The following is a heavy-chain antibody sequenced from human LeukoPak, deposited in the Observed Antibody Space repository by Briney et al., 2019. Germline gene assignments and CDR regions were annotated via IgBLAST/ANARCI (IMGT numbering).Heavy chain of an antibody. CDR2: IIPIFGTP. J-gene: IGHJ6*03. D-gene: IGHD5-18*01. Sequence: SSVKVSCKASGGTFSSYAISWVRQAPGQGLEWMGGIIPIFGTPNYAQKFKGRITITTDESTSTAYMERSSLRSAETAVYYCARATQLWGHYYYMDVWGKGTTVTVSS. CDR3: ARATQLWGHYYYMDV. CDR1: GGTFSSYA. V-gene: IGHV1-69*05.